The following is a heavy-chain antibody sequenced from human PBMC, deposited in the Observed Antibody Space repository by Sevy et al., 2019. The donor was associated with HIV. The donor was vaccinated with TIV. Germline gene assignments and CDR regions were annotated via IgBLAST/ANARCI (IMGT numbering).Heavy chain of an antibody. J-gene: IGHJ4*02. D-gene: IGHD1-1*01. Sequence: GGSLRLSCAASGFTFNTFAMSWVRQAPGKGLEWVSAISRKSLGTYYADPVKGRFSISRDDSKNMLYLQMSSLRGDDTAVYYCAKEGNNSPDKFDSWGQGTLVTVSS. CDR3: AKEGNNSPDKFDS. CDR2: ISRKSLGT. V-gene: IGHV3-23*01. CDR1: GFTFNTFA.